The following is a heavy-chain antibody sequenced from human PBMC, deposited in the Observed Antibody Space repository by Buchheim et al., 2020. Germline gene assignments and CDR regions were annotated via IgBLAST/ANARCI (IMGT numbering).Heavy chain of an antibody. J-gene: IGHJ4*02. CDR2: INHSGST. Sequence: QVQLQQWGAGLLKPSETLSLTCAVYGGSFSGYYWSWIRQPPGKGLEWIGEINHSGSTNSNPSLKSRVTISVDTSKNQFSLKLSSVTAADTAVYYCARDRKKYYYGSGSYYRDYYFDYWGQGTL. V-gene: IGHV4-34*01. CDR1: GGSFSGYY. CDR3: ARDRKKYYYGSGSYYRDYYFDY. D-gene: IGHD3-10*01.